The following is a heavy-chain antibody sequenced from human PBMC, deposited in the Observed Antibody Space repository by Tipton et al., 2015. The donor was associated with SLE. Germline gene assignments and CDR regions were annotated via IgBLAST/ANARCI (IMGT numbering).Heavy chain of an antibody. J-gene: IGHJ4*02. Sequence: TLSLTCTVSGGSISSFHWSWIRQPPGKGLEWIGYIYYSGSTTYNPSLKSRVTISVDTSKNQFSLKLSSVTAADTAFYYCARHAGLDYYFDCWGQGTLVTVSS. CDR2: IYYSGST. D-gene: IGHD3/OR15-3a*01. CDR1: GGSISSFH. CDR3: ARHAGLDYYFDC. V-gene: IGHV4-59*08.